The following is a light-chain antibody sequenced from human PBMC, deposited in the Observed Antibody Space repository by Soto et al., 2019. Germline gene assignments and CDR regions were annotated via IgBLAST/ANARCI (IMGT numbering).Light chain of an antibody. V-gene: IGKV1-27*01. CDR3: QQTYSGRK. CDR2: AAS. CDR1: QGVSNY. Sequence: DIQMTQSPSSLSASVGDRVTITCRASQGVSNYLAWYQQKPGKVPKLLIYAASTLQSGVPSRFSGSGSGTDFTLTISSLQPADVATYYCQQTYSGRKFRQGTNGDI. J-gene: IGKJ1*01.